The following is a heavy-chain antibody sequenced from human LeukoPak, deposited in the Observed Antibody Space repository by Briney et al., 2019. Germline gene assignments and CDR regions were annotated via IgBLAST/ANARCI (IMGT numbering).Heavy chain of an antibody. V-gene: IGHV1-18*01. D-gene: IGHD2-15*01. CDR2: ISAYNGNT. Sequence: GASVKVSCKASGYTFTSCGISWVRQAPGQGLEWMGWISAYNGNTNYAQKLQGRVTMTTDTSTSTAYMELRSLRSDDTAVYYCARNYYCSGGSCYSSYYYYMDVWGKGTTVTVSS. CDR1: GYTFTSCG. J-gene: IGHJ6*03. CDR3: ARNYYCSGGSCYSSYYYYMDV.